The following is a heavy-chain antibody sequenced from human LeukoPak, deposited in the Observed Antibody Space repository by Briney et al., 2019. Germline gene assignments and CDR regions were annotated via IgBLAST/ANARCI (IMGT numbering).Heavy chain of an antibody. CDR1: GYTFTSYG. D-gene: IGHD5-18*01. Sequence: ASLKVSCKASGYTFTSYGISWVRQAPGQGLEWMGWISAYNGNTNYAQKLQGRVTMTTDTSTSTAYMELRSLRSDDTAVYYCARNLDSYGTYYFDYWGQGTLVTVSS. V-gene: IGHV1-18*01. J-gene: IGHJ4*02. CDR3: ARNLDSYGTYYFDY. CDR2: ISAYNGNT.